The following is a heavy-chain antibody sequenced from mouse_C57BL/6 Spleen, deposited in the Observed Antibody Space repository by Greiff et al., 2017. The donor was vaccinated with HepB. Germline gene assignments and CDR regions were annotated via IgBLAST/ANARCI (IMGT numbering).Heavy chain of an antibody. CDR2: IGPGSGST. D-gene: IGHD1-1*01. CDR3: ASGFITTVVATGDYFDY. Sequence: VQLQQSGAELVKPGASVKISCKASGYTFTDYYINWVKQRPGQGLEWIGKIGPGSGSTYYNEKFKGKATLTADKSSSTAYMQLSSLTSEDSAVYFCASGFITTVVATGDYFDYWGQGTTLTVSS. CDR1: GYTFTDYY. V-gene: IGHV1-77*01. J-gene: IGHJ2*01.